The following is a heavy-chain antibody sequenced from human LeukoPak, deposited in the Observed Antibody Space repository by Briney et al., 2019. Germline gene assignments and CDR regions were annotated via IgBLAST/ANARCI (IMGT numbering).Heavy chain of an antibody. J-gene: IGHJ3*02. V-gene: IGHV4-4*07. CDR2: IYSSGST. CDR1: GGSISSYY. CDR3: ASQTAGNDAFDM. Sequence: SETLSLTCTVSGGSISSYYGSWIRLPAGRGLEGIGRIYSSGSTNYNPPVKSRVTMSVDTSKTQFSLKLSSVTAADTAVYYCASQTAGNDAFDMWGQGTTVTVSS. D-gene: IGHD6-19*01.